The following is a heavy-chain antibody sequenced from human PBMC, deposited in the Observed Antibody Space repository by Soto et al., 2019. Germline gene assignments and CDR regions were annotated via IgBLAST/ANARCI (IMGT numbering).Heavy chain of an antibody. V-gene: IGHV3-64*01. CDR1: GFTFSSYA. D-gene: IGHD2-21*01. CDR3: ARRIPFGYGMDV. Sequence: PGGSLRLSCAASGFTFSSYAMHWVRQAPGKGPEYVSAITSNGGNTDYASSVKGRFTISRDNSKNTLYLQMGSLRAEDMAVYYCARRIPFGYGMDVWGQGTTVTVSS. J-gene: IGHJ6*02. CDR2: ITSNGGNT.